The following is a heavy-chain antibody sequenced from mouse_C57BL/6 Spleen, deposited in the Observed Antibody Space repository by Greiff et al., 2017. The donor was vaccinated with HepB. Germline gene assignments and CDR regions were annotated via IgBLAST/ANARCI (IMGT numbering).Heavy chain of an antibody. D-gene: IGHD2-2*01. J-gene: IGHJ2*01. CDR3: AKTWLYYFDY. Sequence: EVQLVESGGGLVKPGGSLKLSCAASGFTFSDYGMHWVRQAPEKGLEWVAYISSGSSTIYYADTVKGRFTISRDNAKNTLFLQMTSLRSEDTAMYYCAKTWLYYFDYWGQGTTLTVSS. CDR2: ISSGSSTI. CDR1: GFTFSDYG. V-gene: IGHV5-17*01.